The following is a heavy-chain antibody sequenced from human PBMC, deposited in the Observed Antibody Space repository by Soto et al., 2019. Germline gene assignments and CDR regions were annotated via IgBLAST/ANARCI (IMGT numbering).Heavy chain of an antibody. CDR3: VRGPPGWWLAY. CDR1: GDSISRYY. J-gene: IGHJ4*02. D-gene: IGHD2-21*01. Sequence: QVQLQESGPGLVKPSETLSLTCSVSGDSISRYYWGWIRKPPGKGLEWLGYIYETGESNYSSSLKSRVTRSVDTSTKLCSLKLTSVTAAETAVYDCVRGPPGWWLAYWGQGTLVTVSS. CDR2: IYETGES. V-gene: IGHV4-59*01.